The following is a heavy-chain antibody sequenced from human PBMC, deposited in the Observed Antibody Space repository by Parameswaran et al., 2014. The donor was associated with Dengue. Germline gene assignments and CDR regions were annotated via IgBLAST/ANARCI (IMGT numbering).Heavy chain of an antibody. V-gene: IGHV3-23*01. D-gene: IGHD3-22*01. CDR3: AKDGEYYYDSSGMDV. CDR1: GFTFSSYA. CDR2: ISGSGGST. J-gene: IGHJ6*02. Sequence: GSLRLSCAASGFTFSSYAMSWVRQAPGKGLEWVSAISGSGGSTYYADSVKGRFTISRDNSKNTLYLQMNSLRAEDTAVYYCAKDGEYYYDSSGMDVWGQGTTVTVSS.